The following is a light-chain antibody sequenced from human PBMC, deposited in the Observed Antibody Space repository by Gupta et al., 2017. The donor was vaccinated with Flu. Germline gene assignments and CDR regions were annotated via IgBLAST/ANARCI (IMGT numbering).Light chain of an antibody. J-gene: IGLJ3*02. CDR3: AAWDDSLNGRGV. V-gene: IGLV1-44*01. CDR1: SSNIGSNA. Sequence: QSVLTQPPSASGTPGQGVTISCSGSSSNIGSNAVSWYQQLPGTAPKLLIYNNNQRPSGVPDRFSGSKSGASASLAISGLQSEDEAHYYCAAWDDSLNGRGVFGGGTKLTVL. CDR2: NNN.